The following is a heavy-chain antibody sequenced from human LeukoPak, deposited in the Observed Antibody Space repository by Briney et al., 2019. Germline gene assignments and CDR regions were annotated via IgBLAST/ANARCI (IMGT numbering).Heavy chain of an antibody. Sequence: PGGSLRLSCAASGFTFSSYTMNWVRQAPGKGLEWVSSIDNDGSYIYYADSVKGRFTLSRDNAENSVHLQMISLRAEDTAVYYCATKYSAGWLFDYWGQGTLVTVFS. J-gene: IGHJ4*02. D-gene: IGHD5-12*01. CDR1: GFTFSSYT. CDR3: ATKYSAGWLFDY. CDR2: IDNDGSYI. V-gene: IGHV3-21*01.